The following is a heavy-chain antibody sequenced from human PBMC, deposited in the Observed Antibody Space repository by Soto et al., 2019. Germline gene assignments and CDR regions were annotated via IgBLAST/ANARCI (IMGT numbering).Heavy chain of an antibody. CDR2: IYYSGST. V-gene: IGHV4-59*01. Sequence: PSETLSLTCTVSGGSISSYYWSWIRQPPGKGLEWIGYIYYSGSTNYNPSLKSRVTISVDTSKNQFSLKLSSVTAADTAVYYCARSGISGGYYYYYMDVWGKGTTVTVSS. J-gene: IGHJ6*03. CDR1: GGSISSYY. D-gene: IGHD3-10*01. CDR3: ARSGISGGYYYYYMDV.